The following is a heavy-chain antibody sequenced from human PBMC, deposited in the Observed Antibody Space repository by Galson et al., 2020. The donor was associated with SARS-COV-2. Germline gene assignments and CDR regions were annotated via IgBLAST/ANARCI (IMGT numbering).Heavy chain of an antibody. J-gene: IGHJ6*03. CDR3: ARYRITWFGVVSHGDYRDV. CDR1: AFTFTSYS. V-gene: IGHV3-48*01. CDR2: IRSSTSPI. D-gene: IGHD3-3*01. Sequence: GGSLRLACAAAAFTFTSYSMNWVRHAPGKWLEWVSYIRSSTSPIYYTDSVKGRFTISRDSAKHSLLLQMNSLRADDTAVYYGARYRITWFGVVSHGDYRDVWGKGTTVTVSS.